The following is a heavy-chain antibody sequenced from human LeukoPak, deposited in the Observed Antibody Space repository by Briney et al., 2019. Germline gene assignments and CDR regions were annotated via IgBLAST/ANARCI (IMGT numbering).Heavy chain of an antibody. CDR2: IYYSGST. D-gene: IGHD6-19*01. V-gene: IGHV4-59*01. J-gene: IGHJ4*02. Sequence: SETLSLTCTVSGGSISSYYWSWIRQPPGKGLEWIGYIYYSGSTNYNPSLKSRVTISVDTSKNQFSLKLSSVTAADTAVYYCARGGSGWYRPLEYWGQGPLVTVSS. CDR3: ARGGSGWYRPLEY. CDR1: GGSISSYY.